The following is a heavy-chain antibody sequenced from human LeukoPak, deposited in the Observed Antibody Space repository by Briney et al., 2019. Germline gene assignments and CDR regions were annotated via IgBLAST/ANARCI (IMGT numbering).Heavy chain of an antibody. D-gene: IGHD1-26*01. CDR1: GFTVSSNY. CDR3: ARQVGATYYMDV. Sequence: GGSLRLSCAASGFTVSSNYMSWVRQAPGKGLEWVSVIYSGGGTYYADSVKGRFTISRDNSKNTLYLQMNSLRAEDTAVYYCARQVGATYYMDVWGKGTTVTVSS. CDR2: IYSGGGT. J-gene: IGHJ6*03. V-gene: IGHV3-53*01.